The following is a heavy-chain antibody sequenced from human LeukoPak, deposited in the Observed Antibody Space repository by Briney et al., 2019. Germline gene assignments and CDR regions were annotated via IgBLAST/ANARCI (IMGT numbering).Heavy chain of an antibody. V-gene: IGHV3-74*01. CDR2: INSDGSST. CDR3: ARDPEGSSNWFHVDY. D-gene: IGHD6-13*01. Sequence: GGSLRLSCAASGFTFSSYWMHWVRQAPGKGLVWVSRINSDGSSTSYADSVKGRFTISRDNAKNSLYLQMNSLRAEDTAVYYCARDPEGSSNWFHVDYWGQGTLVTVSS. J-gene: IGHJ4*02. CDR1: GFTFSSYW.